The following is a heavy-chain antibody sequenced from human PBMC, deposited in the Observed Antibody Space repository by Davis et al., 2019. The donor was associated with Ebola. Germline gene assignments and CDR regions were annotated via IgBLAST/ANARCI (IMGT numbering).Heavy chain of an antibody. V-gene: IGHV3-43*02. J-gene: IGHJ6*04. CDR3: AKDRSDYDTFTGYRKYFNYCMDV. CDR2: ISNGGSRN. D-gene: IGHD3-9*01. CDR1: GSSSSTYA. Sequence: GESLNISCVSSGSSSSTYAMSWVRQAPGKGLEWITGISNGGSRNDNADSVKGRFTISRDNSKDSLYLQMNSLRIEETALYYCAKDRSDYDTFTGYRKYFNYCMDVWGRGTTVTVSS.